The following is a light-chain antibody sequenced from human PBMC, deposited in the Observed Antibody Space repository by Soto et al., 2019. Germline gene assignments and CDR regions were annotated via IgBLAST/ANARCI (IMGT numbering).Light chain of an antibody. CDR3: HQRQSWPRT. J-gene: IGKJ1*01. CDR1: QSLLHITGETF. V-gene: IGKV2-29*01. CDR2: EVS. Sequence: DVVMTQTPLSLSVAPGQPASVSCKSSQSLLHITGETFLFWYLQKPGQSPQLLIYEVSTRVSGVPDRFSGSGSGTDFTLEISRVETDDFALYYCHQRQSWPRTFGQGTKVDIK.